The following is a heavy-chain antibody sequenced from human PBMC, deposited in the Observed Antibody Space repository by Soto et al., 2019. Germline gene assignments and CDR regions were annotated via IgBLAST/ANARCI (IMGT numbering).Heavy chain of an antibody. CDR2: IYYSGST. J-gene: IGHJ4*02. Sequence: SETLSLTCTVSGGSISSGGYYWSWIRQHPGKGLEWIGYIYYSGSTYYNPSLKSRVTISVDTSKNQFSLKLSSVTAADTAVYYCARSGQGWQLLDYWGQGTLVTVSS. CDR1: GGSISSGGYY. V-gene: IGHV4-31*03. D-gene: IGHD6-6*01. CDR3: ARSGQGWQLLDY.